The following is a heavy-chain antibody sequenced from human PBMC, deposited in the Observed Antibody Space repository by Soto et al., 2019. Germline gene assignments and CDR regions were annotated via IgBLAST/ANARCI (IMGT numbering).Heavy chain of an antibody. CDR1: GFTFSSYA. CDR2: ISYDGSNK. D-gene: IGHD3-10*01. V-gene: IGHV3-30-3*01. J-gene: IGHJ5*02. Sequence: PXGSLRLSCSAAGFTFSSYAMHWVRQAPGKGLEWVAVISYDGSNKYYADSVKGRFTISRDNSKNTLYLQMNSLRAEDTAVYYCARDALRWEFFSWFDHWGQGTLVTVSS. CDR3: ARDALRWEFFSWFDH.